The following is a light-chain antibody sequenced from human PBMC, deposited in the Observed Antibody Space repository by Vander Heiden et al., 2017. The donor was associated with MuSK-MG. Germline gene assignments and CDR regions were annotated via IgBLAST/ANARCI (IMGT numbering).Light chain of an antibody. CDR2: DAS. CDR3: QQRSNWPPD. V-gene: IGKV3-11*01. Sequence: EIVLTQSPATLSLSPGERATLSCRASPSFSSYLAWYQQKPGQAPRLLIYDASNRANGIPARFSGSGSGTEFTLTISSLEPEDFAVYYCQQRSNWPPDFGGGTKVEIK. CDR1: PSFSSY. J-gene: IGKJ4*01.